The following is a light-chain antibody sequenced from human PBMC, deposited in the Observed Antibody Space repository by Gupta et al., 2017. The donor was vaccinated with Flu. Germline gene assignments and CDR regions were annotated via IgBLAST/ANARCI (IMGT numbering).Light chain of an antibody. CDR2: WAS. V-gene: IGKV4-1*01. CDR1: QSVSDSSSSNCY. CDR3: QQYYRPPVT. J-gene: IGKJ4*01. Sequence: DIVMTQSPDSLAVPLGERATIKCKSSQSVSDSSSSNCYLAWYQQKPGQPPKLLTYWASTRESGVPDRFSGSGSGTEFTLTINSLQAEDVAVYYCQQYYRPPVTFGGGTKVEIK.